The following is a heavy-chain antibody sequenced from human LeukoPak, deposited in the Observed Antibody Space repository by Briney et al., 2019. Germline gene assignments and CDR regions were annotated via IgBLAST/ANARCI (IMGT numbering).Heavy chain of an antibody. CDR1: GYTFTSYG. Sequence: ASVKVSCKASGYTFTSYGISWVRQAPGQGLEWMGWISAYNGNTNYAQKLQGRVTMTTDTSTSTAYMELRSLRSDDTAVYYCARAPDYYYDSSGPYFDYWGQGTLVTVSS. V-gene: IGHV1-18*01. CDR3: ARAPDYYYDSSGPYFDY. D-gene: IGHD3-22*01. J-gene: IGHJ4*02. CDR2: ISAYNGNT.